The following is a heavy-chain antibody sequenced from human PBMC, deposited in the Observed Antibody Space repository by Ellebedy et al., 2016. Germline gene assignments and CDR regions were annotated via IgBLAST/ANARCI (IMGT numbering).Heavy chain of an antibody. CDR3: APRAIAAPK. CDR2: MSSSGGTI. CDR1: GFTFNDHY. J-gene: IGHJ4*02. D-gene: IGHD6-6*01. Sequence: GESLKISXAASGFTFNDHYLSWIRQSPGKGLEWVAYMSSSGGTIYYAESVRGRFTISRDSSRNTLYLQMNSLRAEDTAVYYCAPRAIAAPKWGQGTLVTVSS. V-gene: IGHV3-11*01.